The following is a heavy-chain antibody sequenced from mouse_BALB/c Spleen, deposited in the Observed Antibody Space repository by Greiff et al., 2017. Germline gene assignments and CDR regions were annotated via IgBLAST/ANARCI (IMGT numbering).Heavy chain of an antibody. CDR2: INPYYGST. CDR3: ARGGGLLRNFDY. J-gene: IGHJ2*01. CDR1: GYSFTDYI. D-gene: IGHD2-3*01. V-gene: IGHV1-39*01. Sequence: VQLQQTGPELVKHGASVKISCKASGYSFTDYIMLWVKQSHGKSLEWIGNINPYYGSTSYNLKFKGKATLTVDKSSSTAYMQLNSLTSEDSAVYYCARGGGLLRNFDYWGQGTTLTVSS.